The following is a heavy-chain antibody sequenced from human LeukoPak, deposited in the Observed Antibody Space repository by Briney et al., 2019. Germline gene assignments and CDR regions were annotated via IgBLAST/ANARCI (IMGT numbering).Heavy chain of an antibody. D-gene: IGHD3-10*01. V-gene: IGHV3-30-3*01. J-gene: IGHJ4*02. CDR2: ISYDGSNK. CDR1: GFTFSSYA. Sequence: PGGSLRLSCAASGFTFSSYAMHWVRQAPGKGLEWVAVISYDGSNKYYADSVKGRFTISRDNSKNTLYLQMNSLRAEDTAVYYCASGLSMVRGVRNWGQGTLVTVSS. CDR3: ASGLSMVRGVRN.